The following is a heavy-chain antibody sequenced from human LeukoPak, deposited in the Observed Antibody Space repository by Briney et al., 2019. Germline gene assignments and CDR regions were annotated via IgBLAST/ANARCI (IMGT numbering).Heavy chain of an antibody. CDR3: ARDKYYYDSSGYPNFDY. CDR2: ISYDGSDK. Sequence: GGSLRLSCAASGFTFSAYSMHWVRQAPGKGLEWVAIISYDGSDKYYADSVKGRFTISRDNAKNSLYLQMNSLRAEDTAVYYCARDKYYYDSSGYPNFDYWGQGTLVTVSS. V-gene: IGHV3-30*04. J-gene: IGHJ4*02. CDR1: GFTFSAYS. D-gene: IGHD3-22*01.